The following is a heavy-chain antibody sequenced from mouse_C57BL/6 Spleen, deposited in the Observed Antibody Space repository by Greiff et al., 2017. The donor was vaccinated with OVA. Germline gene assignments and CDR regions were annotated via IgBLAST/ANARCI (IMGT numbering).Heavy chain of an antibody. Sequence: VQLQQPGAELVMPGASVKLSCKASGYTFTSYWMHWVKQRPGQGLEWIGEIDPSDSYTNYNQKFKGKSTLTVDKSSSTASMQLSRLTSEDSAVYDCARSGGRPEPMDYWGQGTSVTVSS. CDR1: GYTFTSYW. D-gene: IGHD3-1*01. CDR3: ARSGGRPEPMDY. V-gene: IGHV1-69*01. J-gene: IGHJ4*01. CDR2: IDPSDSYT.